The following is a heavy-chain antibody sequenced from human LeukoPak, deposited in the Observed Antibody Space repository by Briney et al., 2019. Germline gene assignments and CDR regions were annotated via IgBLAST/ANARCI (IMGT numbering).Heavy chain of an antibody. V-gene: IGHV3-23*01. CDR1: GFTFSSYG. Sequence: GGTLRLSCAASGFTFSSYGMSWVRQAPGKGLEWVSAISGSGGSTYYADSVKGRFTISRDNSKNTLYLQMNSLRAEDTAVYYCAKMYSSSWYSYYYMDVWGKGTTVTVSS. CDR2: ISGSGGST. D-gene: IGHD6-13*01. J-gene: IGHJ6*03. CDR3: AKMYSSSWYSYYYMDV.